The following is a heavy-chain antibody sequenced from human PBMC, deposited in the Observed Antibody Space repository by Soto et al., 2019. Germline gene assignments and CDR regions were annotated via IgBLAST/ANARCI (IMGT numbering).Heavy chain of an antibody. CDR2: ISAYNGNT. CDR3: ARVGTVYYYYGMDV. Sequence: ASVRVSCNASGYTFTNFGISVVRQAPGQGLEWMGWISAYNGNTNYAQKLQGRVTMTTDTSTSTAYMELRSLRSDDTAVYYCARVGTVYYYYGMDVWGQGTTVTVSS. V-gene: IGHV1-18*01. CDR1: GYTFTNFG. J-gene: IGHJ6*02.